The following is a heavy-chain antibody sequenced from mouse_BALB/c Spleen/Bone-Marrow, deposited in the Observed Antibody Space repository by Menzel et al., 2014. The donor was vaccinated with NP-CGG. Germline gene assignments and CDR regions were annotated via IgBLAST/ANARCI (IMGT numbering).Heavy chain of an antibody. V-gene: IGHV1-20*02. CDR1: GYSFTGYF. CDR3: AREGGYYYGSSPYFDV. CDR2: ISPYNGDT. J-gene: IGHJ1*01. Sequence: VQLQQPGPELVKPGASVKISCKASGYSFTGYFMNWVMQSHGKSLEWIGRISPYNGDTFYNQKFKGKATLTVDKSSSTAHMELRSLASEDAAVYYCAREGGYYYGSSPYFDVWGAGTTVTVSS. D-gene: IGHD1-1*01.